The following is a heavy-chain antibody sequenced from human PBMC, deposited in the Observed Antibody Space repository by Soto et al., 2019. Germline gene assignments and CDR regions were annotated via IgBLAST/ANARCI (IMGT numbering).Heavy chain of an antibody. J-gene: IGHJ4*02. V-gene: IGHV1-46*02. CDR2: IHPSGGGS. D-gene: IGHD2-21*02. Sequence: GASVKVSCKSSGYPFNTYYLHWVRQAPGQGLEWMGMIHPSGGGSTYAQKFLGRVTMTMDSSTSTVFMELTSLRSADTADYYCARGGHIAVVTDSFDSWGQGTLVTVSS. CDR1: GYPFNTYY. CDR3: ARGGHIAVVTDSFDS.